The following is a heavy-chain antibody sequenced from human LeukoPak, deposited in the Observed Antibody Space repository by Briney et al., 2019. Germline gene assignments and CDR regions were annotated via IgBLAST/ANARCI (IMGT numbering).Heavy chain of an antibody. CDR3: ARQKYDCSGGSCYSDPRHFDY. CDR1: GGSISSSSYY. D-gene: IGHD2-15*01. CDR2: IYYSGST. V-gene: IGHV4-39*01. J-gene: IGHJ4*02. Sequence: PSETLSLTCTVAGGSISSSSYYWGWSRQPRGRGLEWIVRIYYSGSTYYNPALKSRVTISENTAKNQFSLKLSSVTAADTAVYYCARQKYDCSGGSCYSDPRHFDYWGQGTLVTVSS.